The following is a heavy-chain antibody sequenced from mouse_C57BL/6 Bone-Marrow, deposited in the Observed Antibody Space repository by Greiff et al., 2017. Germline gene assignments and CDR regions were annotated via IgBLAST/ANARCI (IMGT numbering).Heavy chain of an antibody. CDR3: ANYYGSSYEGFAY. CDR2: ISSGSSTI. V-gene: IGHV5-17*01. D-gene: IGHD1-1*01. J-gene: IGHJ3*01. CDR1: GFTFSDYG. Sequence: EVKLVESGGGLVKPGGSLKLSCAASGFTFSDYGMHWVRQAPEKGLECVAYISSGSSTIYYADTVKGRFTISRDNAKNTLFLQMTSLRSEDTAMYYCANYYGSSYEGFAYWGQGTLVTVSA.